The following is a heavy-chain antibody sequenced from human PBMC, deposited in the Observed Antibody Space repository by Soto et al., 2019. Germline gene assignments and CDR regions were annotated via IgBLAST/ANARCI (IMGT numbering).Heavy chain of an antibody. V-gene: IGHV3-30*18. CDR3: AKGRALMTTVTNFDY. CDR1: GFTFSSYG. Sequence: GGSLRLSCAASGFTFSSYGMHWVRQAPGKGLEWVAVISYDGSNKYYADSVKGRFTISRDNSKNTLYLQMNSLRAEDTAVYYCAKGRALMTTVTNFDYWGQGTLVTVSS. CDR2: ISYDGSNK. D-gene: IGHD4-17*01. J-gene: IGHJ4*02.